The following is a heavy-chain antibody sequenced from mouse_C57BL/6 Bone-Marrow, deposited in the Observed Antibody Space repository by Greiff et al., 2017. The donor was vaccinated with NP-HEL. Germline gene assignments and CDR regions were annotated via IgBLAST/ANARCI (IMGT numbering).Heavy chain of an antibody. J-gene: IGHJ4*01. CDR1: GFTFSSYA. CDR3: ARATIPWAMDY. D-gene: IGHD2-1*01. CDR2: ISDGGSYT. Sequence: EVQGVESGGGLVKPGGSLKLSCAASGFTFSSYAMSWVRQTPEKRLEWVATISDGGSYTYYPDNVKGRFTISRDNAKNNLYLQMSHLKSEDTAMYYCARATIPWAMDYWGQGTSVTVSS. V-gene: IGHV5-4*01.